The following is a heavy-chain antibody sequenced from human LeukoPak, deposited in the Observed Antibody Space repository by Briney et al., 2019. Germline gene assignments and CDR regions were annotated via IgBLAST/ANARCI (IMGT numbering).Heavy chain of an antibody. V-gene: IGHV3-7*04. D-gene: IGHD1-26*01. J-gene: IGHJ4*02. Sequence: PGGSLRLSCAASGVTFSTYWMTWVRQAPGKGLEWVANIKQDGSENYYVDSVKGRFTVSRDNAKNSLYLQMNSLGAEDTAVYYCARGSAWSCHWGQGTLFSVSS. CDR1: GVTFSTYW. CDR3: ARGSAWSCH. CDR2: IKQDGSEN.